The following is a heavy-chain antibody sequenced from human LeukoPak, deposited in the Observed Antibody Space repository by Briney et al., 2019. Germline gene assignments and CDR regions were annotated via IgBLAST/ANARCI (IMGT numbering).Heavy chain of an antibody. CDR1: GFTFSSYG. Sequence: GGSLRLSCAASGFTFSSYGMHWVRQAPGKGLEWVAFIRYDGSNKYYADPVKGRFTISRDNSKNTLYLQMNSLRAEDTAVYYCARTRDLDYYYMDVWGRGTTVTISS. J-gene: IGHJ6*03. CDR3: ARTRDLDYYYMDV. V-gene: IGHV3-30*02. D-gene: IGHD3-10*01. CDR2: IRYDGSNK.